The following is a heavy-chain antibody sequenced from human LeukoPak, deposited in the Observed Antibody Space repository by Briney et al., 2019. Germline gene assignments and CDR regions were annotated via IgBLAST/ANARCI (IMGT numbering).Heavy chain of an antibody. D-gene: IGHD2-2*01. J-gene: IGHJ4*02. CDR2: INPNSGGT. Sequence: ASVKVSCKASGYTFTGYYMHWVRQAPGQGLEWMGWINPNSGGTNYAQKFQGRVTMTRDTSISTAYMELSRLRSDDTAVYYCAALTPSGGYCSSTSCPPGDYWGQGTLVTVSS. CDR1: GYTFTGYY. V-gene: IGHV1-2*02. CDR3: AALTPSGGYCSSTSCPPGDY.